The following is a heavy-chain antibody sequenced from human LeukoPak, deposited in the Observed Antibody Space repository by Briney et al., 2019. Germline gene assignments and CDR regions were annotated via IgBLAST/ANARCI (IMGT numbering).Heavy chain of an antibody. CDR1: GYTFTGCY. CDR2: INPNSGGT. J-gene: IGHJ6*03. CDR3: AGGYCTNGVCYYYYMDV. Sequence: ASVKVSCKASGYTFTGCYMHWVRQAPGRGLEWMGWINPNSGGTNYAQKFQGRVTMTRDTSISTAYMELSRLRSDDTAVYYCAGGYCTNGVCYYYYMDVWGKGTTVTVSS. D-gene: IGHD2-8*01. V-gene: IGHV1-2*02.